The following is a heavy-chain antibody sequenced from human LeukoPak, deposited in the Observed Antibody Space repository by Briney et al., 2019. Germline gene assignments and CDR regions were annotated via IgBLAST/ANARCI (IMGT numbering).Heavy chain of an antibody. Sequence: GGSLRLSCAASGFTFSSYAMSWVRQAPGKGLEWVSAISGSGGGTYYADSVKGRFTISRDNSKNTLYLQMNSLRAEDTAVYYCAKVRGYSYGPLDYWGQGTLVTVSP. V-gene: IGHV3-23*01. CDR1: GFTFSSYA. CDR2: ISGSGGGT. J-gene: IGHJ4*02. CDR3: AKVRGYSYGPLDY. D-gene: IGHD5-18*01.